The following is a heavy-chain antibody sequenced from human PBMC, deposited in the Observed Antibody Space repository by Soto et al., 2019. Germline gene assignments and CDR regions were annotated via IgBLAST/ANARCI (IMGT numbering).Heavy chain of an antibody. J-gene: IGHJ4*02. CDR1: GYTLTELS. Sequence: ASVKVSCKVSGYTLTELSMHWVRQAPGKGLEWMGGFDPEDGETIYAQKFQGRVTMTEDTSTDTAYMELSSLRSEDTAVYYCATDSPYYYGSGSYNYWGQGTLVTVSS. V-gene: IGHV1-24*01. CDR3: ATDSPYYYGSGSYNY. CDR2: FDPEDGET. D-gene: IGHD3-10*01.